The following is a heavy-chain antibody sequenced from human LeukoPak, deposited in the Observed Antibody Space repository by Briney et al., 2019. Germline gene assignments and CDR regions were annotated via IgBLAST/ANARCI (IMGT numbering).Heavy chain of an antibody. CDR3: AKDPFSCRSSGCHGIDY. V-gene: IGHV3-30*18. D-gene: IGHD6-19*01. J-gene: IGHJ4*02. CDR2: ISYDGSNT. Sequence: PGGSLTLSCAASGFTFSSYGMHWVRQAPGKGLEWVAVISYDGSNTYYADSVKGRFTISRDNSKNTLYLQMNSLRAEDTALYYCAKDPFSCRSSGCHGIDYWGQGTLVTVSS. CDR1: GFTFSSYG.